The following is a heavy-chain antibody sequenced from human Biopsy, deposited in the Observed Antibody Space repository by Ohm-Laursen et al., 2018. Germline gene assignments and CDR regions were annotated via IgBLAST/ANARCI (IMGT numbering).Heavy chain of an antibody. CDR2: VYYTGST. Sequence: GTLSLTCSVSGDSISSYYWSWIRQSPGKGLVWIGYVYYTGSTGYNPSLQSRVTISVDTSKNHFSLRLRSVTPADTAIYYCARDRGYYSDRTVPGYFDLWGRGTLVTVSS. J-gene: IGHJ2*01. V-gene: IGHV4-59*01. CDR1: GDSISSYY. D-gene: IGHD3-22*01. CDR3: ARDRGYYSDRTVPGYFDL.